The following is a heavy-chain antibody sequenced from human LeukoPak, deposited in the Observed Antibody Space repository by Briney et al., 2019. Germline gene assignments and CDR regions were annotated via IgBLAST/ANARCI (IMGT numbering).Heavy chain of an antibody. J-gene: IGHJ4*02. D-gene: IGHD5-18*01. V-gene: IGHV3-43*01. CDR1: GFTFDDYT. CDR2: ISWDGGST. CDR3: AKDIRGYSYGPIDY. Sequence: GGSLRLSCAASGFTFDDYTMHWVRQAPGKGLEWVSLISWDGGSTYYADSVKGRFTISRDNSKNSLYLQMNSLRTEDTALYYCAKDIRGYSYGPIDYWGQGTLVTVSS.